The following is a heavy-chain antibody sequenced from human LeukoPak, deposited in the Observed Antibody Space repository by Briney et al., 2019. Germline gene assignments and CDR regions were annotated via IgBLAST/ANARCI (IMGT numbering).Heavy chain of an antibody. V-gene: IGHV3-74*01. CDR2: INTDGSST. J-gene: IGHJ5*02. CDR1: GFTFSGYW. CDR3: TRGAPYSSSWP. D-gene: IGHD6-13*01. Sequence: GGSLRLSCAASGFTFSGYWMHWVRQAPGKGLVWVSRINTDGSSTSCTDSVKGRFTISRDNAKNTLFLQMNSLRAEDTAVYYCTRGAPYSSSWPWGQGTLVTVSS.